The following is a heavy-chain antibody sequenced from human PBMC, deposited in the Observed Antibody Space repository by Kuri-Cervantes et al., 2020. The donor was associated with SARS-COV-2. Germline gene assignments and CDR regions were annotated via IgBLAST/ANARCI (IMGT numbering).Heavy chain of an antibody. CDR1: GYSISSSSYY. CDR3: ARPGGFLDV. Sequence: SETLSLTCTVSGYSISSSSYYWGWIRQPPGKGLEWIGSIYYSGSTYYNPSLKSRVTISVDTSKNQFSLKLSSVTAADTAVYYCARPGGFLDVWGKGTTVTVSS. V-gene: IGHV4-39*01. J-gene: IGHJ6*04. CDR2: IYYSGST. D-gene: IGHD4-23*01.